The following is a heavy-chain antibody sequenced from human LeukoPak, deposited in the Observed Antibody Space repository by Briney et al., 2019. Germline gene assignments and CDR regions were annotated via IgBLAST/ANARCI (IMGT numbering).Heavy chain of an antibody. Sequence: PGGSLRLSCAASGFTFSSYSMNWVRQAPGKGLEWVSSISSSSSYIYYADSVKGRFTISRDNAKNSLYLQVNSLRAEDTAVYYCARDLRRQERNGMDVWGQGTTVTVSS. V-gene: IGHV3-21*01. CDR1: GFTFSSYS. D-gene: IGHD1-1*01. J-gene: IGHJ6*02. CDR2: ISSSSSYI. CDR3: ARDLRRQERNGMDV.